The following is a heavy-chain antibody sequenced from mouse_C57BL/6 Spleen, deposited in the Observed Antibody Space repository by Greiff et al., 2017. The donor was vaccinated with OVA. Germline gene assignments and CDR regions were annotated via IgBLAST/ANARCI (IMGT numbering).Heavy chain of an antibody. Sequence: EVQLQQSGPELVKPGASVKMSCKASGYTFTDYNMHWVKQSHGKSLEWIGYINPNNGGTSYNQKFKGKATLTVNKSSSTAYMELRSLTSEDSAVYYCARVKLTGPGWFAYWGQGTLVTVSA. CDR3: ARVKLTGPGWFAY. CDR2: INPNNGGT. J-gene: IGHJ3*01. CDR1: GYTFTDYN. D-gene: IGHD4-1*01. V-gene: IGHV1-22*01.